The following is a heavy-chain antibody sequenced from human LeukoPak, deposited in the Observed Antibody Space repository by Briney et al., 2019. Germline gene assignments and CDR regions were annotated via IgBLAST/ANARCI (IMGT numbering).Heavy chain of an antibody. CDR3: ARGYPSTLYKADYVHPYYLDH. CDR1: GGTFISYI. V-gene: IGHV1-69*06. D-gene: IGHD4-17*01. CDR2: IIPMFGTT. J-gene: IGHJ4*02. Sequence: SVKVSCKASGGTFISYIIKWVRQAPGQGLEWMGGIIPMFGTTVYAQKLQGRVTITADRSSSTVYMQLSSLRSEDTAVYYCARGYPSTLYKADYVHPYYLDHWGQGTLVTVSS.